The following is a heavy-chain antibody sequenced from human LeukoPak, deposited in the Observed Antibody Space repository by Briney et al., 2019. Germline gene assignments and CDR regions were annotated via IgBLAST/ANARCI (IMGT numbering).Heavy chain of an antibody. V-gene: IGHV4-59*12. CDR2: IYYSGST. CDR3: ARDRGHFDVDY. Sequence: SETLSLTCTVSGGSISSYYWSWIRQPPGKGLEWIGYIYYSGSTNYNPSLKSRVTISVDTSKNQFSLKLSSVTAADTAVYYCARDRGHFDVDYWGQGTLVTVSA. CDR1: GGSISSYY. D-gene: IGHD3-9*01. J-gene: IGHJ4*02.